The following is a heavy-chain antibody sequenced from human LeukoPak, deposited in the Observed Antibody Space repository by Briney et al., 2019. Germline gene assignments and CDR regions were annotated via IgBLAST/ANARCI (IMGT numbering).Heavy chain of an antibody. CDR2: INPSGGST. Sequence: ASVKVSCEASGYTFTSYYMHWVRQAPGQGLEWMGIINPSGGSTSYAQKFQGRVTMTRDTSTSTVYMELSSLRSEDTAVYYCSRRTYCSRTSCYEGPNDAFDIWGQGTMVTVSS. J-gene: IGHJ3*02. V-gene: IGHV1-46*01. D-gene: IGHD2-2*01. CDR3: SRRTYCSRTSCYEGPNDAFDI. CDR1: GYTFTSYY.